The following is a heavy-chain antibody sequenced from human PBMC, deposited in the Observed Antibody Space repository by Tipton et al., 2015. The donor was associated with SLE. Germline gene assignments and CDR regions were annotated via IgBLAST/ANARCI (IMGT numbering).Heavy chain of an antibody. D-gene: IGHD3-22*01. V-gene: IGHV4-31*03. CDR2: IYNTGNT. J-gene: IGHJ4*02. CDR1: GASISSAVYY. Sequence: TLSLTCSVSGASISSAVYYWSWIRPLPGKGLEWIGYIYNTGNTYYNPSFKSRVTMSVDTSKNQFSLRVTSMTAADTAVYYCARDGPDTSGYYLDYWGQGILVTVSS. CDR3: ARDGPDTSGYYLDY.